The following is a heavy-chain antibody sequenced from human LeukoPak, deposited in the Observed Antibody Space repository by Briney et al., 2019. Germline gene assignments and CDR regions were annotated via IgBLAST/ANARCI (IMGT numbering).Heavy chain of an antibody. CDR2: IYTRGST. CDR3: ARWNYGDYGALDI. Sequence: PAETLSLTCTVSGGSISSYYWSWIRQPAGKGLEWIGCIYTRGSTNYNPPLKRRFTISVDTSKTQFSLKLSSVTAADTAVFYCARWNYGDYGALDIWGQGTMVTVSS. D-gene: IGHD4-17*01. J-gene: IGHJ3*02. CDR1: GGSISSYY. V-gene: IGHV4-4*07.